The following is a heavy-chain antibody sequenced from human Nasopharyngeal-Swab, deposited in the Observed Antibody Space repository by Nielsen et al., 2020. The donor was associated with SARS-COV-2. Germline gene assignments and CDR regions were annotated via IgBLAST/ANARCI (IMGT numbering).Heavy chain of an antibody. CDR2: INQSGNT. V-gene: IGHV4/OR15-8*02. CDR1: GGSISSSYW. Sequence: SETLSLTCVVSGGSISSSYWWSWVRQPPGKGLEWVGEINQSGNTTYNPSLKSRITISIDKSKNQFSLNLSSVTAADTAVYYCAREQMGRGDGKYYYWYMDVWGKGTTVTVSS. CDR3: AREQMGRGDGKYYYWYMDV. J-gene: IGHJ6*03. D-gene: IGHD3-10*01.